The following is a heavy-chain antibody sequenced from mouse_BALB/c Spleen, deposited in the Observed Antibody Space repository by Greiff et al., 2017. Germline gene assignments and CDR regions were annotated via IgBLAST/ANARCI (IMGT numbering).Heavy chain of an antibody. J-gene: IGHJ4*01. V-gene: IGHV2-2*02. Sequence: VMLVESGPGLVQPSQSLSITCTVSGFSLNSYGVHWVRQSPGKGLEWLGVIWSGGSTDYNAAFISRLSISKDNSKSQVFFKMNSLQANDTAIYYCASYYRYDAMDYWGQGTSVTVSS. CDR2: IWSGGST. D-gene: IGHD2-14*01. CDR1: GFSLNSYG. CDR3: ASYYRYDAMDY.